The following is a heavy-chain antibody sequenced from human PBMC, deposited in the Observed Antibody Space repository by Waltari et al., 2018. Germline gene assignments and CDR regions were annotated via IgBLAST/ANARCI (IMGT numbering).Heavy chain of an antibody. CDR3: ARGNAGGYDAFDI. Sequence: QVQPVQSGAEVKKPGASVTVHCKASGYTLTSYDINWVRQATGQGLEWMGWMNPNSGNTGYAQKFQGRVTMTRNTSISTAYMELSSLGSEDAAVYYCARGNAGGYDAFDIWGQGTMVTVSS. CDR1: GYTLTSYD. J-gene: IGHJ3*02. CDR2: MNPNSGNT. D-gene: IGHD6-25*01. V-gene: IGHV1-8*01.